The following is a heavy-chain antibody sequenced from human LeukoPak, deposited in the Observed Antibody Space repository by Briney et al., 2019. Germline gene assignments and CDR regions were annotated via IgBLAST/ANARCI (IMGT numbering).Heavy chain of an antibody. Sequence: GGSLRLSCAASGFTFSSYSMNWVRQAPGKGLEWVSSIISSSSYIYYADSVKGRFTISRDNAKNSLYLQMNSLRAEDTAVYYCARTAPPQFGGVIVVAQYYMDVWGKGTTVTVSS. CDR1: GFTFSSYS. V-gene: IGHV3-21*01. D-gene: IGHD3-16*02. CDR2: IISSSSYI. J-gene: IGHJ6*03. CDR3: ARTAPPQFGGVIVVAQYYMDV.